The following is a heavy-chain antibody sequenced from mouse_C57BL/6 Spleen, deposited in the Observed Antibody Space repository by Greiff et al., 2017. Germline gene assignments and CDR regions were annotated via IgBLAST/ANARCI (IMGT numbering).Heavy chain of an antibody. CDR2: IYPGSGNT. Sequence: VQLVESGAELVRPGASVKLSCKASGYTFTDYYINWVKQRPGQGLEWISRIYPGSGNTYYNEKFKGKATLTAEKSSSTAYMQLRSLTSEDAAVYFCAREGFITTVVAHFDYWGQGTTLTVSS. CDR3: AREGFITTVVAHFDY. V-gene: IGHV1-76*01. D-gene: IGHD1-1*01. CDR1: GYTFTDYY. J-gene: IGHJ2*01.